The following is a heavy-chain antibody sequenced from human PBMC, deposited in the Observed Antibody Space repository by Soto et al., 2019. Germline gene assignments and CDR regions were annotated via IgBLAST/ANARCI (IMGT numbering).Heavy chain of an antibody. CDR2: ISGIGHST. Sequence: GGSLRLSCAASGFTFSSYAMSWVRQAPGKGLEWVSSISGIGHSTYYADSVKGRFTISRDNSKNTLFLQMSSLRAEDTAVYYCAKRIMATIGHFDSWGQGTLVTVSS. V-gene: IGHV3-23*01. D-gene: IGHD5-12*01. CDR3: AKRIMATIGHFDS. J-gene: IGHJ4*02. CDR1: GFTFSSYA.